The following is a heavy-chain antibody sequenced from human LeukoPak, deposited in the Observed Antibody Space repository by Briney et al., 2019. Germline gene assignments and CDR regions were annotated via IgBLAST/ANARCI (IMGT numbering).Heavy chain of an antibody. D-gene: IGHD3-3*01. CDR3: ARQNDFRLDY. J-gene: IGHJ4*02. CDR2: IYPGDSDT. CDR1: GGTFSSYA. V-gene: IGHV5-51*01. Sequence: ASVKVSCKASGGTFSSYAISWVRQAPGQGLEWMGGIIYPGDSDTRYSPSLQGQVTISVDTSIGTAYLQWSSLKAADTAIYYCARQNDFRLDYWGQGTLVTVSS.